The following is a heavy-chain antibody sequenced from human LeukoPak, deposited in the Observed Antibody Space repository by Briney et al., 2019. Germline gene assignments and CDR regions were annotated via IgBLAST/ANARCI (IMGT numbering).Heavy chain of an antibody. CDR2: ISYDGSNK. CDR1: GFTFSSYA. J-gene: IGHJ3*02. CDR3: ARGAFGDSSGYYHKAFDI. Sequence: GGSLRLSCAASGFTFSSYAMHWVRQAPGKGLECVAVISYDGSNKYYADSVKGRFTISRDNSKNTLYLQMNSLRAEDTAVYYCARGAFGDSSGYYHKAFDIWGQGTMVTVSS. V-gene: IGHV3-30-3*01. D-gene: IGHD3-22*01.